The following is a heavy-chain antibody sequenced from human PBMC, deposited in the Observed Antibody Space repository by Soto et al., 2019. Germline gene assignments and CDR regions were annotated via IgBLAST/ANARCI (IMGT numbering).Heavy chain of an antibody. CDR1: GFTFNNYA. V-gene: IGHV3-23*01. Sequence: EVQLLESGGGLVLPGGSLRLSCAASGFTFNNYAMNWVRQAPGKGLEWVSEIRGIGDSTFFTDSVKGRFTIARDNSKNTLYMQLHSLRAEDTAMYYCAKRDRQVSATPFFDHWGPGTRVSVSS. CDR2: IRGIGDST. CDR3: AKRDRQVSATPFFDH. D-gene: IGHD2-15*01. J-gene: IGHJ4*02.